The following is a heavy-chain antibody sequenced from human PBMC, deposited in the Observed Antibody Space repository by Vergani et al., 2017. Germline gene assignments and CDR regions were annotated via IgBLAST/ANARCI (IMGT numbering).Heavy chain of an antibody. CDR3: ARGIAAAGRSYFDY. Sequence: QVQLQESGPGLVKPSETLSLTCTVSGGSISSYYWSWIRQPPGKGLEWSGYIYYSGSTNYNPSLKSRVTISVDTSKNQFSLKLSAVTAADTAVYYCARGIAAAGRSYFDYWGQGTLVTVSS. V-gene: IGHV4-59*01. CDR1: GGSISSYY. J-gene: IGHJ4*02. CDR2: IYYSGST. D-gene: IGHD6-13*01.